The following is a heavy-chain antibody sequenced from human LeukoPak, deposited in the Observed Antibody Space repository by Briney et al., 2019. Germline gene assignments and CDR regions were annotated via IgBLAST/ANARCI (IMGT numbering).Heavy chain of an antibody. CDR3: ARWASISREPGGFFDH. Sequence: PSETLSLTCTVSGDSVTNDFFWGWVRPPPGKELEWIGSFCLGRDTYYRPSLKSRVTISVDTSKNQFSLNLNSVTAADMAVYYCARWASISREPGGFFDHWGQGTLVTVSS. V-gene: IGHV4-38-2*02. CDR1: GDSVTNDFF. J-gene: IGHJ4*02. CDR2: FCLGRDT. D-gene: IGHD1-14*01.